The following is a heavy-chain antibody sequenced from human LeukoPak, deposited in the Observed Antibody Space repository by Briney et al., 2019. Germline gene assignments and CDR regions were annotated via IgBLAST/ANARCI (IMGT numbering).Heavy chain of an antibody. CDR3: ARDLPGQYGFDI. CDR1: GGSISSGSYY. Sequence: SETLSLTCIVSGGSISSGSYYWSWIRQPAGKGLEWIGRVFTSGSTDYSPSFKSRVTISVDTSKKQVSLRLSSVTAADTAVYYCARDLPGQYGFDIWGQGTMVTVSS. D-gene: IGHD1-14*01. CDR2: VFTSGST. V-gene: IGHV4-61*02. J-gene: IGHJ3*02.